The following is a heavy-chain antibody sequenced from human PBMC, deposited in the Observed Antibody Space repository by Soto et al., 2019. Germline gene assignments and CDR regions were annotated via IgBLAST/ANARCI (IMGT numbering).Heavy chain of an antibody. D-gene: IGHD2-2*01. CDR3: ARDGGYCSSTSCYYWFDP. CDR2: VYYSGST. V-gene: IGHV4-59*01. J-gene: IGHJ5*02. CDR1: GGSISSYY. Sequence: SETLSLTCTVSGGSISSYYWSWIRQPPGKGLEWIGYVYYSGSTNYNPSLKSRVTISVDTSKNQFSLKLSSVTAADTAVYYCARDGGYCSSTSCYYWFDPWGQGTLVTVS.